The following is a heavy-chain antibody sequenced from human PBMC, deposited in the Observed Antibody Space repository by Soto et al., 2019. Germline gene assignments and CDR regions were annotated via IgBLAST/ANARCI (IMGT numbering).Heavy chain of an antibody. CDR3: VRENWSMDYDFWTGYYYGMDV. V-gene: IGHV1-69*13. D-gene: IGHD3-3*01. J-gene: IGHJ6*02. CDR2: IIPIFGTA. Sequence: GASVKVSCKASGGTFSSYAISWVRQAPGQGLEWMGGIIPIFGTANYAQKFQGGVTITADESTSTAYMELSSLRSEDTAVYYCVRENWSMDYDFWTGYYYGMDVGGQVTTVTVSS. CDR1: GGTFSSYA.